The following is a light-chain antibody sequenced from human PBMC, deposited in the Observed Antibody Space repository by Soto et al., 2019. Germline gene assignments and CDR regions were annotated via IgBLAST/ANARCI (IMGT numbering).Light chain of an antibody. CDR1: QSVSSN. J-gene: IGKJ2*01. CDR2: GAS. Sequence: EIVMTQSPATLSVSPGERATLSCRASQSVSSNLAWYQQKPGQAPRLLIYGASTRATGIPARFSGSRSGTEFSLPISSLQSEDLAVYYCQQYNNWPPYTFGQGTKLEIK. V-gene: IGKV3-15*01. CDR3: QQYNNWPPYT.